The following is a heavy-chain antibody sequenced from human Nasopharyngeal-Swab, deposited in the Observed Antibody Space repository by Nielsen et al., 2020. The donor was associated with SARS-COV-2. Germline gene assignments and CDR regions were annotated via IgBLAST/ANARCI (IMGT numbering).Heavy chain of an antibody. CDR2: ISGSGSGT. V-gene: IGHV3-23*01. Sequence: GGSLRLSCAASGFTFTNQAMSWVRQGPGRGLEWVSSISGSGSGTYYANSVRGRFTISRDNSKDTVYLQMNGLRAEDTAAYYCGRDPPESGYALDVWGQGTTVTVSS. CDR3: GRDPPESGYALDV. D-gene: IGHD3-3*01. CDR1: GFTFTNQA. J-gene: IGHJ6*02.